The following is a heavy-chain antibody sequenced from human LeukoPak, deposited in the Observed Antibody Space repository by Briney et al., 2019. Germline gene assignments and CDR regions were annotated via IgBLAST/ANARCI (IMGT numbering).Heavy chain of an antibody. D-gene: IGHD6-19*01. V-gene: IGHV4-59*08. Sequence: SETQSLTCTVSGGSISSYYWSWIRQPPGKGLEWIGYIYYSGSTNYNPSLKSRVTISVDTSKNQFSLKLSSVTAADTAVYYCARHSSGWSRFTYYYGMDVWGQGTTVTVSS. CDR2: IYYSGST. CDR1: GGSISSYY. CDR3: ARHSSGWSRFTYYYGMDV. J-gene: IGHJ6*02.